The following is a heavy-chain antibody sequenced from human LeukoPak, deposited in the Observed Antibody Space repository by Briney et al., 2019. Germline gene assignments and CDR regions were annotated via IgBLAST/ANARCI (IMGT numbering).Heavy chain of an antibody. CDR3: ARAPYDFWSGYYDGWFDP. CDR2: INPNSGGT. J-gene: IGHJ5*02. V-gene: IGHV1-2*02. D-gene: IGHD3-3*01. CDR1: GYTFTGYY. Sequence: ASVKVSCKASGYTFTGYYMHWVRQAPGQGLEWMGWINPNSGGTNYAQKFQGRVTMTRDTSISTAYMVLSRLRSDDTAVYYCARAPYDFWSGYYDGWFDPWGQGTLVTVSS.